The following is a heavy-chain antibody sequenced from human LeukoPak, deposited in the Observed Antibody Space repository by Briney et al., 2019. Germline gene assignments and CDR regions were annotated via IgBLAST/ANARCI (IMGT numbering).Heavy chain of an antibody. V-gene: IGHV1-24*01. CDR1: GYTLTELS. J-gene: IGHJ4*02. Sequence: GASVKVSFKVSGYTLTELSMHWVRQAPGKGLEWMGGFDFEDGETTYAQKFQGRVTMTEDTPTDTAYMDLRSLRSEDTAVYYCATELPRGLLSYWGQGTLVTVSS. CDR3: ATELPRGLLSY. CDR2: FDFEDGET. D-gene: IGHD1-26*01.